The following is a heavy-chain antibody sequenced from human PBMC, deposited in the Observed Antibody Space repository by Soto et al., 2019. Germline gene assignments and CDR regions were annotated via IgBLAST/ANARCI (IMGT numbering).Heavy chain of an antibody. CDR1: GGTFSSYA. D-gene: IGHD6-13*01. Sequence: QVQLVQSGAEVKKPGSSVKVYCKASGGTFSSYAISWVRQAPGQGLEWMGGIIPIFGTANYAQKFQGRVTITADESTSTAYMELSSLRSEDTAVYYCARRRSSSTAFHFDYWGHGTLVTVSS. CDR3: ARRRSSSTAFHFDY. V-gene: IGHV1-69*01. CDR2: IIPIFGTA. J-gene: IGHJ4*01.